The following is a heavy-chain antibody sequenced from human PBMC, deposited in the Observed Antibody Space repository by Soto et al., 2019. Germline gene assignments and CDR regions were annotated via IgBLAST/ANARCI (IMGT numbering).Heavy chain of an antibody. Sequence: GSGPTLVNPTQNLTLTCTFSGFSLSTSGMCVSWIRQPPGKALEWLALIDWDDDKYYSTSLKTRLTISKDTSKNQVVLTMTNMDPVDTATYYCARIRGLAAAGRHFDYWGQGTLVTVPS. CDR2: IDWDDDK. D-gene: IGHD6-13*01. CDR1: GFSLSTSGMC. V-gene: IGHV2-70*01. CDR3: ARIRGLAAAGRHFDY. J-gene: IGHJ4*02.